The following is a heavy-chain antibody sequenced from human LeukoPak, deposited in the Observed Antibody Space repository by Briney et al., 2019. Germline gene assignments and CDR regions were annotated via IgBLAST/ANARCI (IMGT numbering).Heavy chain of an antibody. D-gene: IGHD3-3*01. J-gene: IGHJ4*02. CDR1: GFTFSSYS. CDR2: ISSLSGTI. CDR3: ARDERLLSFLK. V-gene: IGHV3-48*01. Sequence: PGGSLRLSCAASGFTFSSYSMNWVRQAPGEGLEWVSYISSLSGTIYYADSVKGRFTISRDNSKNTLYLQMNSLRAEDTAIYYCARDERLLSFLKWGQGTLVTVSS.